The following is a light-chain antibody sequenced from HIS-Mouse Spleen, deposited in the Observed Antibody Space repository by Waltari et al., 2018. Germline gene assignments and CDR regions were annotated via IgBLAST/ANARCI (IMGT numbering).Light chain of an antibody. V-gene: IGLV3-21*03. CDR2: DDS. CDR1: NIGSKS. CDR3: QVWDSSSDHVV. Sequence: SYVLTQPPSVSVAPGKTARITCGGNNIGSKSVHWYPQKPGQAPVLVVYDDSDRPSGIPGRLSGSNSGNTATLTISRVEAGDEADYYCQVWDSSSDHVVFGGGTKLTVL. J-gene: IGLJ2*01.